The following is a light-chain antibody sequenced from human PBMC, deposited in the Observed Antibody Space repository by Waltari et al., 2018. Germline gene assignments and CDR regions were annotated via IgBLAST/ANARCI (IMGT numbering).Light chain of an antibody. Sequence: QSALTHPPPASGSPGQSVTTSCTATATDVGVFNYVSSYQQLPDKAPPLTFYQINMRPSGVSDRVSGAKSGNTASLTVSGLQAEDEADYYGSSYAGNNIDVIFGGGTKRTVL. CDR3: SSYAGNNIDVI. V-gene: IGLV2-8*01. CDR2: QIN. CDR1: ATDVGVFNY. J-gene: IGLJ2*01.